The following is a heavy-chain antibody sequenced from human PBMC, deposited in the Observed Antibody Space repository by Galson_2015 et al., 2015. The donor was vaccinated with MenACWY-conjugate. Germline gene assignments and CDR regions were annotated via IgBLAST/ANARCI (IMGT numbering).Heavy chain of an antibody. D-gene: IGHD2/OR15-2a*01. CDR3: AKYFGTSFDY. CDR1: GFSISTYW. J-gene: IGHJ4*02. V-gene: IGHV3-7*03. Sequence: SLRLSCAASGFSISTYWMTWVRQAPGKGLEWVANIKEDGSEKYYVDSVKGRFTISRDNAKNSLYLQMNSLRGEDTAVYYCAKYFGTSFDYWGQGSLVTVSS. CDR2: IKEDGSEK.